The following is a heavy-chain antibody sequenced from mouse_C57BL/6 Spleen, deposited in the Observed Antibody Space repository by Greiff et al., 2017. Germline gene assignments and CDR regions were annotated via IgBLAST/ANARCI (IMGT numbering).Heavy chain of an antibody. CDR2: IYPGDGDT. CDR1: GYAFSSYW. J-gene: IGHJ2*01. Sequence: VQLQESGAELVKPGASVKISCKASGYAFSSYWMSWVKQRPGKGLEWIGQIYPGDGDTNYNGKFKGKATLTADKSSSTAYMQLSSLTSEDSAVYFFASDYFDYWGQGTTLTVSS. CDR3: ASDYFDY. V-gene: IGHV1-80*01.